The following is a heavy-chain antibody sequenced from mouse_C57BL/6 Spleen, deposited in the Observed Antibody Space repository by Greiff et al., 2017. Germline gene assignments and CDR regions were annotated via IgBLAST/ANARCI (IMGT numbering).Heavy chain of an antibody. CDR2: INYDGSST. D-gene: IGHD1-1*01. CDR1: GFTFSDYY. Sequence: EVKLVESEGGLVKPGSSMKLSCTASGFTFSDYYMAWVRQVPEKGLEWVANINYDGSSTYYQDSLTSRFIISRDNAKNILYLQMSSLKSEDTATYYCAMGGSCFDYWGQGTTLTVSS. J-gene: IGHJ2*01. CDR3: AMGGSCFDY. V-gene: IGHV5-16*01.